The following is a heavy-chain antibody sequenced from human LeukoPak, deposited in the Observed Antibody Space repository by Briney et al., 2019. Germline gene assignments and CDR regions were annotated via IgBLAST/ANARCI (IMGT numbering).Heavy chain of an antibody. D-gene: IGHD2-8*01. J-gene: IGHJ3*02. Sequence: PGGSLRLSCAASGFTFSSYGMHWVRQAPGQGLEWMGWINPNSGGTNYAQKFQGRVTMTRDTSISTAYMELSRLRSDDTAVYYCASGMVYASQRTDDAFDIWGQGTMVTVSS. V-gene: IGHV1-2*02. CDR2: INPNSGGT. CDR3: ASGMVYASQRTDDAFDI. CDR1: GFTFSSYG.